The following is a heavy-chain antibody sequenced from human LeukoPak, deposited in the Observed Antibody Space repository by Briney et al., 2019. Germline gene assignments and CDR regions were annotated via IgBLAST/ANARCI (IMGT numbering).Heavy chain of an antibody. Sequence: GGSLRLSCAASGFTFSSYAMSWVRQAPGKGLEWVSAISGSGGSTYYADSVKGRFTISRDNSKNKLYLQMNSLRAEDTAVYYCAKVHYFWSGPMYYFYYWGQGTLVTVSS. CDR2: ISGSGGST. J-gene: IGHJ4*02. D-gene: IGHD3-3*01. CDR3: AKVHYFWSGPMYYFYY. CDR1: GFTFSSYA. V-gene: IGHV3-23*01.